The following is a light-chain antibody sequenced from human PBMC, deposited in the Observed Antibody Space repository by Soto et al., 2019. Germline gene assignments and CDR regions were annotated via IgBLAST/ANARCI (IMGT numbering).Light chain of an antibody. CDR3: QQDCNLPPT. J-gene: IGKJ1*01. CDR2: GAS. V-gene: IGKV3D-7*01. Sequence: PGERVTLSCRASQRVSSSYLTWYQQKPGQAHSLLIYGASTRATSIPVRFSGSGSGTDFTLTISSLLPEDFAVYYCQQDCNLPPTFGQGSQVEVK. CDR1: QRVSSSY.